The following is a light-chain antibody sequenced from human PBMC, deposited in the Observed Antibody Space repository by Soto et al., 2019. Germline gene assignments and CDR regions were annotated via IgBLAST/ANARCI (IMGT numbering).Light chain of an antibody. J-gene: IGLJ1*01. CDR2: EGS. Sequence: VLTQPASVSGSPGQSITISCTGTSSDVGSYDLVSWYQQHPGKAPKLMIYEGSKRPSGVSNRFSGSKSGNTASLTISGLQAEDEADYYCCSYAGSSTLVFGTGTKVTVL. CDR3: CSYAGSSTLV. V-gene: IGLV2-23*01. CDR1: SSDVGSYDL.